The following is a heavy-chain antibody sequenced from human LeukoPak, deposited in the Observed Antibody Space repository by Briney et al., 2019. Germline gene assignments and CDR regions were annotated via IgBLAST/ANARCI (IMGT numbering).Heavy chain of an antibody. Sequence: GGSLRLSCAASGFTVSGNYLSWVRQAPGKGLEWVSFIYSGGDTYSADSVKGRFTTSRDNSKNMVYLQMNSLRGEDTAVYYCARGRRDYGDYPYWGQGTLVTVSS. J-gene: IGHJ4*02. CDR1: GFTVSGNY. D-gene: IGHD4-17*01. CDR3: ARGRRDYGDYPY. V-gene: IGHV3-53*01. CDR2: IYSGGDT.